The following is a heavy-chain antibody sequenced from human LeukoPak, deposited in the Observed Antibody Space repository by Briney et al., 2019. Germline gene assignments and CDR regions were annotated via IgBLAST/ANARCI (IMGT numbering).Heavy chain of an antibody. CDR3: ARDLWAYYYDSSGYFLNY. CDR2: IWFDGSNK. Sequence: GGSLRLSCAASGFTFSSYTMSWVRQAPGKGLEWVAVIWFDGSNKYYADSVKGRLTISGDNSKNTLYLQMNSLRAEDTAVYYCARDLWAYYYDSSGYFLNYWGQGTLVTVSS. CDR1: GFTFSSYT. D-gene: IGHD3-22*01. V-gene: IGHV3-33*08. J-gene: IGHJ4*02.